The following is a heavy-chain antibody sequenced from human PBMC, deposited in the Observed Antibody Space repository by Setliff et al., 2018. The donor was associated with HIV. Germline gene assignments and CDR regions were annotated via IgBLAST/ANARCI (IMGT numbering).Heavy chain of an antibody. CDR3: ARGDTRNYYGGDYFDY. CDR2: IYHSGST. J-gene: IGHJ4*02. D-gene: IGHD1-26*01. CDR1: GYSISSGYY. Sequence: PSETLSLTCTVSGYSISSGYYWGWIRQPPGKGLEWIGSIYHSGSTYYNPSLESRVSISVDTSKNQFSLKLSSVTAADTAVYYCARGDTRNYYGGDYFDYWGQGSLVTVSS. V-gene: IGHV4-38-2*02.